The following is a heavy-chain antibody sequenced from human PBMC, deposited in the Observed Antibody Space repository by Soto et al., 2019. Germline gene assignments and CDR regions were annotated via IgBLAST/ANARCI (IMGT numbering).Heavy chain of an antibody. J-gene: IGHJ5*02. CDR1: GFTFSSYA. Sequence: EVQLLESGGGLVQPGGSLRLSCAASGFTFSSYAMSWVRQAPGKGLEWVSAISGSGGSTYYADSVKGRFTISRDNSKHTLYLQMNSLKAEDTGVDYCAKSPRIQLWLTFEPWGQGTLVTVSS. V-gene: IGHV3-23*01. D-gene: IGHD5-18*01. CDR2: ISGSGGST. CDR3: AKSPRIQLWLTFEP.